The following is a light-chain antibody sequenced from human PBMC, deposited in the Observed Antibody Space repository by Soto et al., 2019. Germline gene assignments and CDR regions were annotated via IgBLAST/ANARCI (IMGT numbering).Light chain of an antibody. Sequence: QSVLTQPPSVSGAPGQRVTISCTGSSSNIGAGYDVHWYQQLPGTAPKLLIYGNSNRPSGVPDRFSGSKSGTSASLAITGLNAEDEADYYCQSYDSSLSVVFGGGTKLT. V-gene: IGLV1-40*01. CDR2: GNS. CDR3: QSYDSSLSVV. J-gene: IGLJ2*01. CDR1: SSNIGAGYD.